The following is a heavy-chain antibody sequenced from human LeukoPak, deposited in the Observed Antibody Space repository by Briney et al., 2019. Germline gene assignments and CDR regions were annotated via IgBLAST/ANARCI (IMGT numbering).Heavy chain of an antibody. Sequence: SETLSLTCTVSGGSISSYYWSWIRQPPGKGLEWIGEINHSGSTNYNPSLKSRVTISVDTSKNQFSLKLSSVTAADTAVYYCARVKTRGSWHPYYYYGMDVWGQGTTVTVSS. CDR2: INHSGST. CDR1: GGSISSYY. J-gene: IGHJ6*02. D-gene: IGHD6-13*01. V-gene: IGHV4-34*01. CDR3: ARVKTRGSWHPYYYYGMDV.